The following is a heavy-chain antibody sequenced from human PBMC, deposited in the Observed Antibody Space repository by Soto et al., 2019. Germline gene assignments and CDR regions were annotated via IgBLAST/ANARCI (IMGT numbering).Heavy chain of an antibody. J-gene: IGHJ4*02. CDR2: MYHSGST. D-gene: IGHD3-3*01. CDR3: ARVREY. CDR1: GGSISSGGYS. Sequence: SETLSLTCAVSGGSISSGGYSWSWIRQPPGKGLEWIGYMYHSGSTYYNPSLKSRVTISIDRSTNQFFLKLSSMQAADTAVYYGARVREYWGQGILVTVSS. V-gene: IGHV4-30-2*01.